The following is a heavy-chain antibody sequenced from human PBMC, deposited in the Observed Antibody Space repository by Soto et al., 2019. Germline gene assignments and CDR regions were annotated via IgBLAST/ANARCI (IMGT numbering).Heavy chain of an antibody. Sequence: QVQLVESGGGLVKPGGSLRLSCAASGFTFSDYYMSWIRQAPGKGLEWVSYISSSGSTIYYADSVKGRFTISRDNAKNSLYLQMNSLRAEDTAVYYCAMLSCYALDPVYYYYGMDVWGQGTTVTVSS. V-gene: IGHV3-11*01. CDR1: GFTFSDYY. J-gene: IGHJ6*02. CDR3: AMLSCYALDPVYYYYGMDV. D-gene: IGHD5-12*01. CDR2: ISSSGSTI.